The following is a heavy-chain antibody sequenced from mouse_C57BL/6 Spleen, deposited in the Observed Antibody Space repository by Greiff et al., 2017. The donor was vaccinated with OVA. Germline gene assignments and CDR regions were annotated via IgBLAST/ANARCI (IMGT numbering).Heavy chain of an antibody. D-gene: IGHD1-1*01. J-gene: IGHJ4*01. V-gene: IGHV1-18*01. CDR2: INPNNGGT. CDR3: ARRGGGSSFYYYAMDY. Sequence: EVQLQQSGPELVKPGASVKIPCKASGYTFTDYNMDWVKQSHGKSLEWIGDINPNNGGTIYNQKFKGKATLTVDKSSSTAYMELRSLTSEDTAVYYCARRGGGSSFYYYAMDYWGQGTSVTVSS. CDR1: GYTFTDYN.